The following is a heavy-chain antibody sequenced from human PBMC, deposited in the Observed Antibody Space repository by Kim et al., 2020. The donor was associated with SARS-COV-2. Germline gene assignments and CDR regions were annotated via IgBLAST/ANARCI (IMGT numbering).Heavy chain of an antibody. CDR3: TKSEVPAATDYYYYYGMDV. D-gene: IGHD2-2*01. V-gene: IGHV3-15*01. CDR1: GFTFSNAW. Sequence: GGSLRLSCAASGFTFSNAWMSWVRQAPGKGLEWVGRIKSKTDGGTTDYAAPVKGRFTISRDDSKNTLYLQMNSLKTEDTAVYYCTKSEVPAATDYYYYYGMDVWGQGTTVTVSS. CDR2: IKSKTDGGTT. J-gene: IGHJ6*02.